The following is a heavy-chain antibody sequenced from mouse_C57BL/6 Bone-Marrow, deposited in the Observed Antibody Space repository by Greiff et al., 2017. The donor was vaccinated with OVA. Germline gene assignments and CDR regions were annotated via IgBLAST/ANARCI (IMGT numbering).Heavy chain of an antibody. J-gene: IGHJ3*01. V-gene: IGHV7-3*01. D-gene: IGHD3-2*02. CDR3: ARETAQATAWFAY. Sequence: EVQLVESGGGLVQPGGSLSLSCAASGFTFTDYYMSWVRQPPGKALEWLGFIRNKANGYTTEYSASVKGRFTISRDNSQSILYLQMNALRAEDSATYYCARETAQATAWFAYWGQGTLVTVSA. CDR1: GFTFTDYY. CDR2: IRNKANGYTT.